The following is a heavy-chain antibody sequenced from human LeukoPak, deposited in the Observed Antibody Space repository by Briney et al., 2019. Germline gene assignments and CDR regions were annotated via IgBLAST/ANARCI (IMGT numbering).Heavy chain of an antibody. CDR1: GGSISSYY. J-gene: IGHJ4*02. CDR2: TYTSGST. D-gene: IGHD6-13*01. V-gene: IGHV4-4*07. Sequence: SETLSLTCTVSGGSISSYYWSWIRQAAGKGLEWIGRTYTSGSTNYNPSLKSRVTMSVDTSKNQFSLKLSSVTAADTAVYYCARAAAGTTGLFDYWGQGTLVTVSS. CDR3: ARAAAGTTGLFDY.